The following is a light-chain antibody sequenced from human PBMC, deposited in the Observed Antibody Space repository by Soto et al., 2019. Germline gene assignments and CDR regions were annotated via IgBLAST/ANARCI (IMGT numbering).Light chain of an antibody. CDR1: QSVNSN. CDR2: GAS. J-gene: IGKJ5*01. V-gene: IGKV3D-15*01. Sequence: EMVMTQSPATLYVSPGERATLSCRASQSVNSNLAWYQQKRGQAPRLLIYGASTRATGIPARFSGSGSGTEFTLTISSLQSEDFAVYYCQQYKNWPAITFGQGTRLEI. CDR3: QQYKNWPAIT.